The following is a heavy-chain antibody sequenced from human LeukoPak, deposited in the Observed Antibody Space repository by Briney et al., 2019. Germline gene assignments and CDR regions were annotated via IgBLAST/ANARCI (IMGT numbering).Heavy chain of an antibody. J-gene: IGHJ4*02. CDR3: ARDRGYDYVWGSYNGVDY. V-gene: IGHV3-21*01. Sequence: GGSLRLSCAASGFTFSSYSMNWVRQAPGKGLEWVSSISSSSSYIYYADSVKGRFTTSRDNAKNSLYLQMNSLRAEDTAAYYCARDRGYDYVWGSYNGVDYWGQGTLVTVSS. CDR2: ISSSSSYI. CDR1: GFTFSSYS. D-gene: IGHD3-16*01.